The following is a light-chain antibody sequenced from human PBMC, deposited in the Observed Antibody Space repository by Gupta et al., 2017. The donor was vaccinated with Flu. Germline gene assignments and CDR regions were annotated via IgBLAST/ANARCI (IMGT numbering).Light chain of an antibody. CDR3: QQYYSYPRT. CDR2: AAS. CDR1: QGISSY. V-gene: IGKV1-8*01. J-gene: IGKJ1*01. Sequence: TVTITCRASQGISSYLAWYQQNPGKAPKLLIYAASTLHRRVPSRFSGSGSGTDFTLTISCLQSEDFATYFCQQYYSYPRTFGQGTKVEIK.